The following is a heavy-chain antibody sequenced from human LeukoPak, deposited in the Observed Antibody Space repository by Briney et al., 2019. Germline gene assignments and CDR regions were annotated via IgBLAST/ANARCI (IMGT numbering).Heavy chain of an antibody. CDR1: GYTFTSYG. Sequence: ASVKVSCKASGYTFTSYGISWVRQAPGQGLGWVRWISAYNGNTNYTQKLQGRVTMTTDTSTTTAYLELRSLRSDDTAVYYCARDDYFESSGPFDYWGQGTLVTVSS. CDR3: ARDDYFESSGPFDY. CDR2: ISAYNGNT. V-gene: IGHV1-18*01. J-gene: IGHJ4*02. D-gene: IGHD3-22*01.